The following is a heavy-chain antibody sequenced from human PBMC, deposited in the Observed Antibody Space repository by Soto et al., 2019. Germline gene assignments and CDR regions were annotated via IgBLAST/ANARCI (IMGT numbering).Heavy chain of an antibody. J-gene: IGHJ4*02. D-gene: IGHD2-2*01. CDR1: GFTFDDYA. V-gene: IGHV3-9*01. CDR2: ISWNSGSI. Sequence: PGGSLRLSCAASGFTFDDYAMHWVRQAPGKGLEWVSGISWNSGSIGYADSVKGRFTISRDNAKNSLYLQMNSLRAEDTALYYCVQGGCISTSCYPDYWGQGTLVTVSS. CDR3: VQGGCISTSCYPDY.